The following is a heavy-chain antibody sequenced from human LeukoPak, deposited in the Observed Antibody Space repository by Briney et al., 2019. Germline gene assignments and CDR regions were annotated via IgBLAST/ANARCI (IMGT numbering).Heavy chain of an antibody. CDR2: IVGSVGST. CDR1: GFIFSNYA. CDR3: AKDLELAPFDY. D-gene: IGHD1-26*01. J-gene: IGHJ4*02. V-gene: IGHV3-23*01. Sequence: PGGSLRLSCAASGFIFSNYAMSWVRQAPGKGLEWVSGIVGSVGSTYYADSVKGRFTISRDDSKNTLFLQMNSLRAEDTGVYYCAKDLELAPFDYWGQGTLVTVSS.